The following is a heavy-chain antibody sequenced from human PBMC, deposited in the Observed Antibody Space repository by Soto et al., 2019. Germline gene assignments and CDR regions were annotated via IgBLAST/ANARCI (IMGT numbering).Heavy chain of an antibody. J-gene: IGHJ5*02. CDR2: ISQNGNT. CDR1: GGSISVYY. D-gene: IGHD3-10*01. Sequence: PSETLSLTCAVYGGSISVYYWSWIRQPPGRGLEWIGEISQNGNTNYNPSLKSRVTISVDTSKNTVYLQMNSLRAEDTAVYYCARLGPYASGTHLFRHNRFDPWGQGTLVTVSS. CDR3: ARLGPYASGTHLFRHNRFDP. V-gene: IGHV4-34*01.